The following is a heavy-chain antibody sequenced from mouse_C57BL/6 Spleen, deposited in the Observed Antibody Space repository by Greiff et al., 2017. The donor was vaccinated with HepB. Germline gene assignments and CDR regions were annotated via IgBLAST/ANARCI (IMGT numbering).Heavy chain of an antibody. V-gene: IGHV1-59*01. J-gene: IGHJ4*01. D-gene: IGHD1-1*01. CDR1: GYTFTSYW. CDR2: IDPSDSYT. CDR3: AREGITTVVATRDAMDY. Sequence: VQLQQPGAELVRPGTSVKLSCKASGYTFTSYWMHWVKQRPGQGLEWIGVIDPSDSYTNYNQKFKGKATLTVDTSSSTAYMQLSSLTSEDSAVYYCAREGITTVVATRDAMDYWGQGTSVTVSS.